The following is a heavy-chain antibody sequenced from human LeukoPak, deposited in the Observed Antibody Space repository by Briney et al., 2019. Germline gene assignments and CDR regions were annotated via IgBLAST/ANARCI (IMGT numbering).Heavy chain of an antibody. D-gene: IGHD4-17*01. CDR1: GYAFTDYF. Sequence: ASVKVSSKASGYAFTDYFMQWVRQAPGQGLEWMGWISPEGGDTHYAQRFQGRVTMTRDTSISTAYMELTSLSSDDTAVYYCARNYGHNSKYFDFWGQGTLVTVSS. CDR2: ISPEGGDT. CDR3: ARNYGHNSKYFDF. V-gene: IGHV1-2*02. J-gene: IGHJ4*02.